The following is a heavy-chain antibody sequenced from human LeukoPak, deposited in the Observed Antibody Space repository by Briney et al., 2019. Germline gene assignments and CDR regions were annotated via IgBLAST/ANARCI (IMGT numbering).Heavy chain of an antibody. Sequence: GGSLRLSCAASGFTFSSYAMHWVRQAPGKGLEYVSAISSTGTSTYYANSVKGRFAISRDNSKNTLYLQMGSLRGEDMAVYYCARVGKTSSAYWGQGTLVTVSS. CDR3: ARVGKTSSAY. CDR1: GFTFSSYA. J-gene: IGHJ4*02. CDR2: ISSTGTST. V-gene: IGHV3-64*01.